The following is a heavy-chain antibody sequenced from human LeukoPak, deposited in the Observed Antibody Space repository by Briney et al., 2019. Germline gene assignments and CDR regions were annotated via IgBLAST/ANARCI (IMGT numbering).Heavy chain of an antibody. D-gene: IGHD6-19*01. CDR2: FDPEDGET. J-gene: IGHJ4*02. CDR3: ATDVWQSEPPNFDY. Sequence: ASVKVSCKVSGYTLTELSMHWVRQAPAKGLEWMGGFDPEDGETIYAQKFQGRVTMTEDTSTDTAYMELSSLRSEDTAVYYCATDVWQSEPPNFDYWGQGTLVTVSS. CDR1: GYTLTELS. V-gene: IGHV1-24*01.